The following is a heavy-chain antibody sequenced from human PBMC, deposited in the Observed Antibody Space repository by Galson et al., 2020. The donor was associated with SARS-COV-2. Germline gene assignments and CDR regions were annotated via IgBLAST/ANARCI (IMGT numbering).Heavy chain of an antibody. D-gene: IGHD3-3*01. CDR2: IWYDGSNK. CDR3: ARDGGLRYDFWSGQPDY. CDR1: GFTFSSYG. J-gene: IGHJ4*02. V-gene: IGHV3-33*01. Sequence: TGGSLRLSCAASGFTFSSYGMHWVRQAPGKGLEWVAVIWYDGSNKYYADSVKGRFTISRDNSKNTLYLQMNSLRAEDTAVYYCARDGGLRYDFWSGQPDYWGQGTLVTVSS.